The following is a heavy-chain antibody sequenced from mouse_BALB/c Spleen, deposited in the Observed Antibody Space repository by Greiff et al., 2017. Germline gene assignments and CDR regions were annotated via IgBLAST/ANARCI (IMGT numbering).Heavy chain of an antibody. CDR3: ARREVYWYFDV. D-gene: IGHD1-1*01. V-gene: IGHV1-69*02. J-gene: IGHJ1*01. CDR2: IDPSDSYT. CDR1: GYTFTSYW. Sequence: VQLQQPGAELVKPGASVKLSCKASGYTFTSYWMHWVKQRPGKGLEWIGGIDPSDSYTNYNQKFKGKATLTVDKSSSTAYMQLSSLTSEDSAVYYCARREVYWYFDVWGAGTTVTVSS.